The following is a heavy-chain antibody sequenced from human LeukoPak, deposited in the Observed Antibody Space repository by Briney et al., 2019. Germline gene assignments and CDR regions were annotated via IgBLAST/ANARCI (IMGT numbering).Heavy chain of an antibody. J-gene: IGHJ4*02. CDR2: IYYSGST. D-gene: IGHD3-3*01. V-gene: IGHV4-39*02. Sequence: PSETLSLTCTVSGGSISSSSYYWGWIRQPPGKGLEWIGSIYYSGSTYYNPSLKSRVTISVDTSKNQFPLKLSSVTAADTAVYYCARDFWSGYYYFDYWGQGTLVTVSS. CDR3: ARDFWSGYYYFDY. CDR1: GGSISSSSYY.